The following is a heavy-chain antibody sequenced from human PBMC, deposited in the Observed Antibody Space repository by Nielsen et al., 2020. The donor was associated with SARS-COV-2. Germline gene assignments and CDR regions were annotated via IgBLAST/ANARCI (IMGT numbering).Heavy chain of an antibody. J-gene: IGHJ4*02. Sequence: SETLSPTCTVSGDSISDSIYYWAWIRQPPGRGLEWIGHVYHGGDTDYNPSLKSRATISVDTSKNQFTLRLKSVTAADTAVYFCAREERHQQMATDYWGQGTLVTVTS. CDR2: VYHGGDT. V-gene: IGHV4-39*06. D-gene: IGHD6-13*01. CDR3: AREERHQQMATDY. CDR1: GDSISDSIYY.